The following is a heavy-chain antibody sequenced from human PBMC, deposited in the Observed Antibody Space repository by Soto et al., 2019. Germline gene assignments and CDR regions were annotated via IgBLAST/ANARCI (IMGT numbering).Heavy chain of an antibody. D-gene: IGHD3-22*01. Sequence: EVQLVESGGGLVQPGRSLRLSCAASGFTFNDFAMHWVRQAPGKGLEWVASIDWNGANIAYAASVEGRFTISRDNVKNSLYLQMNSLRAEDTAVYYCARDLGYFDSSGYFDYWGQGTLVTVSS. CDR3: ARDLGYFDSSGYFDY. CDR1: GFTFNDFA. V-gene: IGHV3-9*01. J-gene: IGHJ4*02. CDR2: IDWNGANI.